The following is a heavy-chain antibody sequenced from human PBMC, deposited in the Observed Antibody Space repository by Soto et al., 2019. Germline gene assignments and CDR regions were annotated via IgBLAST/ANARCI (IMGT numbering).Heavy chain of an antibody. V-gene: IGHV3-30*03. D-gene: IGHD2-15*01. Sequence: GGSLRLSCAASPFTFRSYCMHWVRQAPGKGLEWVTSISYDGSKESYADSVKGRFAVSRDNSKNTLYLQMNSPRPEDTAVYYCARYCNGGACYSASLDYWGQGTQVTVSS. CDR1: PFTFRSYC. CDR2: ISYDGSKE. J-gene: IGHJ4*02. CDR3: ARYCNGGACYSASLDY.